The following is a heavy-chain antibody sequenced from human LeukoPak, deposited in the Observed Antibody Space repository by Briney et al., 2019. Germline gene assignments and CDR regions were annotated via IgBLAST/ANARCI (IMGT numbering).Heavy chain of an antibody. D-gene: IGHD4-17*01. CDR2: IKSKTDGGTT. CDR1: GFTFSNAW. Sequence: GGSLRLSCAASGFTFSNAWMSWVRQAPGKGLEWVGRIKSKTDGGTTDYAAPVKGRFTISRDDSKNTLYLQMNSLKTEDTAVYYCTTDVYGDYVFDYWGQGTLVTVSS. CDR3: TTDVYGDYVFDY. V-gene: IGHV3-15*01. J-gene: IGHJ4*02.